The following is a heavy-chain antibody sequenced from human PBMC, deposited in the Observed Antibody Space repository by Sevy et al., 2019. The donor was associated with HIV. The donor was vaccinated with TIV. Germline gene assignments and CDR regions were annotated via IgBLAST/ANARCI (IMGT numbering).Heavy chain of an antibody. CDR1: GFTFRTYD. CDR2: IRHDGNNK. V-gene: IGHV3-30*02. CDR3: AKGAGISARYFDY. J-gene: IGHJ4*01. D-gene: IGHD6-6*01. Sequence: WGSLRLSCAASGFTFRTYDMCWVRQAPGKGLEWVAFIRHDGNNKYYVDSVKGRFTISRDNSKNTLYLQMNSLRPEDTGVYYCAKGAGISARYFDYWGHGTLVTVSS.